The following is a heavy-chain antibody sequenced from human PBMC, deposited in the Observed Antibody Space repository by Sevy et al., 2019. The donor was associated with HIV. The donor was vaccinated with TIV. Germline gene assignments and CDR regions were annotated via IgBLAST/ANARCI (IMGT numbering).Heavy chain of an antibody. CDR2: ISSSGDTI. J-gene: IGHJ5*02. V-gene: IGHV3-48*03. CDR3: VTQDRTYSEVNWFDT. D-gene: IGHD2-15*01. CDR1: GFIFSSYE. Sequence: GGSLRLSCAASGFIFSSYEMNWVRQAPGKGLEWVSYISSSGDTIYYSDSVRGRFTISRDNAKNSLSLQMNTLRAEDTAVYYCVTQDRTYSEVNWFDTWGQGTLVTVSS.